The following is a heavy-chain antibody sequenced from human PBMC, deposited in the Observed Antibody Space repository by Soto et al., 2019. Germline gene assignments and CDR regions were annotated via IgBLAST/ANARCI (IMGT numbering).Heavy chain of an antibody. CDR1: GFTFSSYG. D-gene: IGHD7-27*01. J-gene: IGHJ6*02. CDR3: ATQLGKLYYYYGMDV. Sequence: GGSLRLSCAASGFTFSSYGMHWVRQAPGKGLEWVAVISYDGSNKYYADSVKGRFTISRDNSKNTLYLQMNSLRAEDTAVYYCATQLGKLYYYYGMDVWGQGTTVTVSS. V-gene: IGHV3-30*03. CDR2: ISYDGSNK.